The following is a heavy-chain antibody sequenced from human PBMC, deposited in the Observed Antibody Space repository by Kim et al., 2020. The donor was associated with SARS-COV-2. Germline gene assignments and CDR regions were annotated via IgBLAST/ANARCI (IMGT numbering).Heavy chain of an antibody. J-gene: IGHJ6*02. CDR1: GGSFSGYY. D-gene: IGHD3-10*01. Sequence: SETLSLTCAVYGGSFSGYYWSWIRQPPGKGLEWIGEINHSGSTNYNPSLKSRVTISVDTSKNQFSLKLSSVTAADTAVYYCARWRPMVRGVMGLPYYYGMDVWGQGTTVTVSS. CDR3: ARWRPMVRGVMGLPYYYGMDV. V-gene: IGHV4-34*01. CDR2: INHSGST.